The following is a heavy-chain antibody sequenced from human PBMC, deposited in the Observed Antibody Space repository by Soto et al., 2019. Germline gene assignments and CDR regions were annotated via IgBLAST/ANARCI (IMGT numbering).Heavy chain of an antibody. CDR2: IIPIFGTA. J-gene: IGHJ6*02. D-gene: IGHD4-17*01. CDR3: AREGPTTGYYYYGMDV. CDR1: GGTFSSYA. Sequence: QVQLVQSGAEVKKPGSSVKVSCKASGGTFSSYAISWVRQAPGQGLEWMGGIIPIFGTANYAQKFQGRVRITADKSTSTAYMELSSLRSEDRAVYYCAREGPTTGYYYYGMDVWGQGTTVTVSS. V-gene: IGHV1-69*06.